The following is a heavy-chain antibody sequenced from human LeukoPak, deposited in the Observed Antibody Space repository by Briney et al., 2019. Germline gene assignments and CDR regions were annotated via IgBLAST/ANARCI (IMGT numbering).Heavy chain of an antibody. V-gene: IGHV1-69*13. D-gene: IGHD3-10*01. J-gene: IGHJ3*02. CDR1: GGTFSSYA. CDR3: ARGAPLKRIIMVRGDANVFDI. Sequence: SVKVSCKASGGTFSSYAISWVRQAPEQGLEWMGGIIPIFGTANYAQKFQGRVTITADESTSTAYMELSSLRSEDTAVYYCARGAPLKRIIMVRGDANVFDIWGQGTMVTVSS. CDR2: IIPIFGTA.